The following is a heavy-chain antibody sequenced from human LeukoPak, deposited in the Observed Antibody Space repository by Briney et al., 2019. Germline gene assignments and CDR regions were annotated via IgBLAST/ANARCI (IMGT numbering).Heavy chain of an antibody. CDR3: ARQGAYGSLDY. Sequence: GESLKISCKGSGYTFSSYWIGWVRQLPGKGLEWMGLIWAADFRTRYSPSFQGRVTISVDNSISTAYLQWSSLEASDTAMYYCARQGAYGSLDYWGQGTLVTVSS. CDR2: IWAADFRT. CDR1: GYTFSSYW. V-gene: IGHV5-51*01. J-gene: IGHJ4*02. D-gene: IGHD3-10*01.